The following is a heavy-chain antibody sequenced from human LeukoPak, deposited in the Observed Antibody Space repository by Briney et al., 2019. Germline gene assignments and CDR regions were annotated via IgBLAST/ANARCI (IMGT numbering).Heavy chain of an antibody. CDR2: FDPEDGET. CDR1: GYTLTELS. CDR3: ATGRVEMATIPLYYFDY. V-gene: IGHV1-24*01. J-gene: IGHJ4*02. D-gene: IGHD5-24*01. Sequence: ASVKVSFKVSGYTLTELSMHWVRQAPGKGLEWMGGFDPEDGETIYAQKFQGRVTMTEDTSTDTAYMELSSLRSEDTAVYYCATGRVEMATIPLYYFDYWGQGTLVTVSS.